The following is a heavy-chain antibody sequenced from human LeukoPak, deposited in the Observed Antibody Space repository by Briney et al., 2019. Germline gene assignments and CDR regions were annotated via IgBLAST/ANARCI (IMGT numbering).Heavy chain of an antibody. D-gene: IGHD3-10*01. CDR2: ISYDGINR. Sequence: VGSLRLSCAASGFTFSSYAMHCVRQAPGNGLEWVAGISYDGINRYYADSGKGRFTISRYNSNNTLYLQMNSLRAEDRAVYYCERDGGYYYGSGKGGFDPWGQGTMVTV. V-gene: IGHV3-30*04. CDR3: ERDGGYYYGSGKGGFDP. CDR1: GFTFSSYA. J-gene: IGHJ5*02.